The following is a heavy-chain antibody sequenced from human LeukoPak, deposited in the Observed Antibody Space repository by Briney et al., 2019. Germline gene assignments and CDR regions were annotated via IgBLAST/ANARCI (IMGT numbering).Heavy chain of an antibody. Sequence: ASVKVSCKASGYTFTGYYMHWVRQAPGQGLEWMGWINPNSGGTNYAQKFQGWVTMTRDTSISTAYMELSRLRSDDTAVYYCAREVGGSGSYYGYWGQGTLVTVSS. D-gene: IGHD3-10*01. J-gene: IGHJ4*02. CDR2: INPNSGGT. CDR3: AREVGGSGSYYGY. CDR1: GYTFTGYY. V-gene: IGHV1-2*04.